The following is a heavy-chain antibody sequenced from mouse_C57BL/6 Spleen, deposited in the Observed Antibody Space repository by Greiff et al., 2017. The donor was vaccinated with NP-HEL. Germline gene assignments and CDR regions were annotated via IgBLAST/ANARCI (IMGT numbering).Heavy chain of an antibody. CDR1: GYAFSSSW. CDR2: IYPGDGDT. Sequence: VQLQQSGPELVKPGASVKISCKASGYAFSSSWMNWVKQRPGKGLEWIGRIYPGDGDTNYNGKFKGKATLTADKSSSTAYMQLSSLTSEDSAVYLCARALYDYDETYWGQGTLVTVSA. CDR3: ARALYDYDETY. D-gene: IGHD2-4*01. J-gene: IGHJ3*01. V-gene: IGHV1-82*01.